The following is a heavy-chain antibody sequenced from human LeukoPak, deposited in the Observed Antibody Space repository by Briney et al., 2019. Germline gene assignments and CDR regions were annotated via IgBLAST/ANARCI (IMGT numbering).Heavy chain of an antibody. V-gene: IGHV3-53*01. CDR3: ARDSFFDY. Sequence: GGSLRLSCAASGFTFSSYSMKWVRQAPGKGLEWVSVIYSGGSTYYADSVKGRFTISRDNSKNTLYLQMNSLRAEDTAVYYCARDSFFDYWGQGTLVTVSS. CDR2: IYSGGST. CDR1: GFTFSSYS. J-gene: IGHJ4*02.